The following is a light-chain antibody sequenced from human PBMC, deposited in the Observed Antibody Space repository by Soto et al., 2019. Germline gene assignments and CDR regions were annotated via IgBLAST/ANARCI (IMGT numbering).Light chain of an antibody. J-gene: IGKJ5*01. Sequence: EIVLTQSPGTLSLSPVERATLSCRASQSVANNFLAWHQQKPGQTPRLLIYGASNRATGIPDRFSGSGSGTDFTLTISRLEPEDFAVYYCQQYGNSPITFGQGTRLEIK. CDR2: GAS. CDR3: QQYGNSPIT. CDR1: QSVANNF. V-gene: IGKV3-20*01.